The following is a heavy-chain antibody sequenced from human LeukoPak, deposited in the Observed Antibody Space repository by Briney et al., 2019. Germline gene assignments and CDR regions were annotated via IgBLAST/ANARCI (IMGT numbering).Heavy chain of an antibody. Sequence: PSETLSLTCAVFGGSFSGYYACWIRQPPGKGLEWIGEIYHSGSTNYNPSLKRRVTISVDTSKNQFSLKLSSVTAADTAVYYCARGTRDDYLDYWGQGTLVTVSS. CDR2: IYHSGST. V-gene: IGHV4-34*01. D-gene: IGHD5-24*01. CDR1: GGSFSGYY. J-gene: IGHJ4*02. CDR3: ARGTRDDYLDY.